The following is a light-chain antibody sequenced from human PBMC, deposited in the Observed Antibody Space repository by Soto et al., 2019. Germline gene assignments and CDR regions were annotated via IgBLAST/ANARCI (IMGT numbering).Light chain of an antibody. J-gene: IGKJ2*01. CDR3: QQAFSFPHT. CDR2: VAS. CDR1: QAINGW. V-gene: IGKV1-12*01. Sequence: DIQMTQSPPSASASVGDRVTITCRASQAINGWLSWYQQKPATAPQLLISVASRLESGVPSRFSGSGSGTEFSLTVPSLQPEDFATYYCQQAFSFPHTFGQGTKREI.